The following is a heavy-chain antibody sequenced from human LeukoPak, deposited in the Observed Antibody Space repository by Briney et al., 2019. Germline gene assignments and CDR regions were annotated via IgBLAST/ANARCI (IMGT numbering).Heavy chain of an antibody. Sequence: GALVKVSCKASGYTFTSYDINWVRQATGQGLEWMGWMNPNSGNTGYAQKFQGRVTMTRNTSISTAYMELSSLRSEDTAVYYCARGGLAAAGFDPWGQGTLVTVSS. CDR2: MNPNSGNT. D-gene: IGHD6-13*01. CDR3: ARGGLAAAGFDP. V-gene: IGHV1-8*01. CDR1: GYTFTSYD. J-gene: IGHJ5*02.